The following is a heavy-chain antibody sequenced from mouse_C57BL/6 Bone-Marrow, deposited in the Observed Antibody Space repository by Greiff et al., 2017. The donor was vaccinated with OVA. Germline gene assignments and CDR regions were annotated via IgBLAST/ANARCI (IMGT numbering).Heavy chain of an antibody. CDR1: GYTFTSYG. CDR2: IYPRSGNT. J-gene: IGHJ2*01. D-gene: IGHD1-1*01. CDR3: ARYYYRNYFDY. V-gene: IGHV1-81*01. Sequence: QVQLQQSGAELARPGASVKLSCKASGYTFTSYGISWVKQRPEQGLEWIGEIYPRSGNTYYNEKFKGKATLTADKSSSTAYLELRRLTSEDSAVYFCARYYYRNYFDYWGQGTTLTVSS.